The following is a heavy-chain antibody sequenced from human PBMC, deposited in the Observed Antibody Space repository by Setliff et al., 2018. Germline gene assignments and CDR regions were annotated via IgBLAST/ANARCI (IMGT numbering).Heavy chain of an antibody. CDR3: LRLVRYCSRTACQRTSGDEV. J-gene: IGHJ4*01. CDR1: GYMFRSYG. V-gene: IGHV1-18*04. Sequence: ASVKVSCKASGYMFRSYGINWMRQAPGQGLEWMGWIAVYTGKTYSAQKFQGRLTMTTDKSTNMAYLDLRGLRLDDTAIYFCLRLVRYCSRTACQRTSGDEVWGQGTLVTVSS. D-gene: IGHD2-8*01. CDR2: IAVYTGKT.